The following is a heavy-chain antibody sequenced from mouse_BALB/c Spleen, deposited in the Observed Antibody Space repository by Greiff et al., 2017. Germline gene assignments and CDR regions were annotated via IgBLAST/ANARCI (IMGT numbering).Heavy chain of an antibody. V-gene: IGHV1-82*01. CDR3: ARSTTVVVGDY. CDR1: GYAFSSSW. Sequence: QVQLKQSGPELVKPGASVKISCKASGYAFSSSWMNWVKQRPGQGLEWIGRIYPGDGDTNYNGKFKGKATLTADKSSSTAYMQLSSLTSVDSAVYFCARSTTVVVGDYWGQGTTLTVSS. CDR2: IYPGDGDT. J-gene: IGHJ2*01. D-gene: IGHD1-1*01.